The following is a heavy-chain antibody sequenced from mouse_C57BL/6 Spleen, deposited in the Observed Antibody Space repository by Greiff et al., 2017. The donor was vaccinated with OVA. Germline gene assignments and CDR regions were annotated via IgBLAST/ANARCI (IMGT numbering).Heavy chain of an antibody. CDR3: ARVGKVNAIDY. D-gene: IGHD2-1*01. J-gene: IGHJ4*01. CDR2: IWSGGST. V-gene: IGHV2-2*01. CDR1: GFSLTSYG. Sequence: QVQLQQSGPGLVQPSQSLSITCTVSGFSLTSYGVHWVRQSPGKGLEWMGGIWSGGSTDSNAAFIYRLIISNDNSKSQVFFKMNSLQADDTAIYYCARVGKVNAIDYWGQGTSVTVSS.